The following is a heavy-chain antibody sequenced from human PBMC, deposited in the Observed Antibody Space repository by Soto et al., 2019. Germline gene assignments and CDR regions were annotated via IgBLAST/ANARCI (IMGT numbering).Heavy chain of an antibody. CDR3: AHTVPPRVADY. CDR2: IYWDDDK. Sequence: QITLKESGPTLVKPTQTLTLTCTFSGFSLSTSGVGVGWIRQPPGKALEWLALIYWDDDKRYSPSLKSRLTSTKDTSKNQVVLTMTNMDPVDTATYDCAHTVPPRVADYWGQGTLVTVSS. V-gene: IGHV2-5*02. J-gene: IGHJ4*02. CDR1: GFSLSTSGVG.